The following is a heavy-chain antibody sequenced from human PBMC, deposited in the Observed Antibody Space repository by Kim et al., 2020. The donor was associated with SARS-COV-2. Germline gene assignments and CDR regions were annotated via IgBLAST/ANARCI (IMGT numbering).Heavy chain of an antibody. CDR1: GFTFSTYA. D-gene: IGHD3-3*01. CDR2: ISPDGVYK. Sequence: GGSLRLSCSASGFTFSTYAMHWVRQAPGKGLECLSAISPDGVYKLYTDSVKGRFITSRDNSKNTLYLQMTSLRPEDTAVYYCVKSHEDVTVLLEYIWGQGTLVTVSS. V-gene: IGHV3-64D*08. J-gene: IGHJ4*02. CDR3: VKSHEDVTVLLEYI.